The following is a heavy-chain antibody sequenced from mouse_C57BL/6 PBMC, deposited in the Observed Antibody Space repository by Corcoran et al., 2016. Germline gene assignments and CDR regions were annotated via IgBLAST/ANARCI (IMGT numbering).Heavy chain of an antibody. CDR1: GYTFTDYY. Sequence: QVQLKQSGAELVRPGASVKLSCKASGYTFTDYYINWVKQRPGQGLEWIARIYPGSGNTYYNEKFKGKATLTAEKSSSTAYMQLSSLTSEDSAVYFCARETPTVHYFDYWGQGTTLTVSS. J-gene: IGHJ2*01. D-gene: IGHD1-1*01. V-gene: IGHV1-76*01. CDR2: IYPGSGNT. CDR3: ARETPTVHYFDY.